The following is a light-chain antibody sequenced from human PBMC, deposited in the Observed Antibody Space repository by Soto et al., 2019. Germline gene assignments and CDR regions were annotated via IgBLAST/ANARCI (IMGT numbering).Light chain of an antibody. V-gene: IGLV1-51*01. CDR1: SPNIGGNS. J-gene: IGLJ1*01. CDR2: DDN. CDR3: GSWDSSLSAYV. Sequence: QSVLTQPPSVSVAPGQKVTISCSGSSPNIGGNSVSWYQQLPGTAPKLLIYDDNKQPSGIPDRFSGPKSGTSATLGITGFQTGDEADYYCGSWDSSLSAYVFGTGTKVTVL.